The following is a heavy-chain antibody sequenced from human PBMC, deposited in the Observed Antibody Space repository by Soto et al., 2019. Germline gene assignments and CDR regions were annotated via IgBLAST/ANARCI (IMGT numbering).Heavy chain of an antibody. D-gene: IGHD6-19*01. Sequence: GPPVGNHTRARRLPYNFSGFSLSTSGVGVGWIRQPPGKALEWLALIYWNDDKRYSPSLKSRLTITKDTSKNQVVLTMTNMDPVDTATYYCAHSALSGWPNWGQGTLVTVSS. CDR2: IYWNDDK. V-gene: IGHV2-5*01. CDR3: AHSALSGWPN. J-gene: IGHJ4*02. CDR1: GFSLSTSGVG.